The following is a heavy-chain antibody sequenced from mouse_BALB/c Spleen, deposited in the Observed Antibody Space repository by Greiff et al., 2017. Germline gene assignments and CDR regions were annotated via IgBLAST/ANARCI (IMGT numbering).Heavy chain of an antibody. J-gene: IGHJ2*01. D-gene: IGHD4-1*01. CDR1: GFTFSSYG. Sequence: EVKLVESGGDLVKPGGSLKLSCAASGFTFSSYGMSWVRQTPDKRLEWVATISSGGSYTYYPDSVKGRFTISRDNAKNTLYLQMSSLKSEDTAMYYCATGTDFDYWGQGTTLTVSS. CDR2: ISSGGSYT. V-gene: IGHV5-6*01. CDR3: ATGTDFDY.